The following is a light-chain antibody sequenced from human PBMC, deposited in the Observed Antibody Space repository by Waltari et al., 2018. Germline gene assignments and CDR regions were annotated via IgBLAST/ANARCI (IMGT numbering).Light chain of an antibody. V-gene: IGKV2-30*02. Sequence: DAVLTQSPLPLPATLGQPASLPCKPSQSLVQRGGKTYLNWFQQRPGQSPRSLIYKVSTRDSGVPDRFSGSGSGTDFTLKISRVEAEDFGVYYCMQGTHWPYTFGQGTRLEIK. CDR1: QSLVQRGGKTY. CDR3: MQGTHWPYT. J-gene: IGKJ5*01. CDR2: KVS.